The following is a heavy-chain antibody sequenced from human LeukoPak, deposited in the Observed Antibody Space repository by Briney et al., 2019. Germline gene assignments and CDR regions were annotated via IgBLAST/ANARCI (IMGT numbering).Heavy chain of an antibody. CDR1: GGSISSYY. CDR3: ASRSTSWSCFDY. V-gene: IGHV4-59*01. D-gene: IGHD2-2*01. Sequence: KPSETLSLTCTVSGGSISSYYWSWIRQPPGKGLEWIGYIYYSGSTNYNPSLKSRVTISVDTSKNQFSLKLSSVTAADTAVYYCASRSTSWSCFDYWGQGTLVTVSS. J-gene: IGHJ4*02. CDR2: IYYSGST.